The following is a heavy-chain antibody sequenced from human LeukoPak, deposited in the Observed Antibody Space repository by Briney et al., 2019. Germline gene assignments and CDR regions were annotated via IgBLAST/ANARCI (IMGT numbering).Heavy chain of an antibody. J-gene: IGHJ2*01. V-gene: IGHV3-23*01. D-gene: IGHD3-10*01. Sequence: GGSLRLSCAAPGYNSSSYAVTWVPRAPGKGQEWVSAISGTGGSTFYADSVKGRFTISRDNSKNTLYLQMNSLRADDTAVYYCAKGGYYGPRYFDLWGRGTLVTVSS. CDR2: ISGTGGST. CDR3: AKGGYYGPRYFDL. CDR1: GYNSSSYA.